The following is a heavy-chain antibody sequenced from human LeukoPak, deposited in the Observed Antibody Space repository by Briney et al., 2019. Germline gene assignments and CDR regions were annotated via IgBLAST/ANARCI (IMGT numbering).Heavy chain of an antibody. CDR3: ARRVVRYFDWFYFDY. Sequence: SETLSLTCTVSGGSISSSSYYWGWIRQPPGKGLEWIGSIYYRGSTYYNPSLKSRVTISVDTSKNQFSLKLSSVTAADTAVYYCARRVVRYFDWFYFDYWGQGTLVTVSS. CDR2: IYYRGST. J-gene: IGHJ4*02. CDR1: GGSISSSSYY. V-gene: IGHV4-39*01. D-gene: IGHD3-9*01.